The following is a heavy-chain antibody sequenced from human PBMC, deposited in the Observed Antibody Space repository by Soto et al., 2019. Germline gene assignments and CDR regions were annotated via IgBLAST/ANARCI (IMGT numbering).Heavy chain of an antibody. V-gene: IGHV4-31*03. J-gene: IGHJ4*02. CDR3: ARARTVTTYYFDY. D-gene: IGHD4-17*01. Sequence: PSETLSLTCTVSGGSISSGGYYWSWIRQHPGKGLEWIGYIYYSGSTYYNPSLKSRVTISVDTSKNQFSLKLSSVTAADTAVYYCARARTVTTYYFDYWGQGTLVTVSS. CDR1: GGSISSGGYY. CDR2: IYYSGST.